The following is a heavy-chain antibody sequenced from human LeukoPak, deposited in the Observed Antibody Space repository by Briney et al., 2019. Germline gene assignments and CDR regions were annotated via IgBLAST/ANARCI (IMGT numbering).Heavy chain of an antibody. V-gene: IGHV4-59*01. J-gene: IGHJ4*02. D-gene: IGHD6-13*01. CDR1: GGSISGYY. CDR3: ARGVYIAAAQYAY. Sequence: SETLSLTCTVSGGSISGYYWSWIRQPPGKGLEWIGYIYYSGSTNYNPSLKSRVTISVDTSKNQFFLKLSSVTAADTAVYYCARGVYIAAAQYAYWGQGTLVTVSS. CDR2: IYYSGST.